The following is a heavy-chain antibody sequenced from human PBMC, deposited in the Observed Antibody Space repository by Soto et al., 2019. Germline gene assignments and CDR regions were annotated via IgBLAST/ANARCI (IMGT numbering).Heavy chain of an antibody. CDR1: GFTFSSYG. CDR2: IWYDGSNK. D-gene: IGHD3-3*01. CDR3: ARGWKGRFLEWKRPPTEGMDV. Sequence: QVQLVESGGGVVQPGRSLRLSCAASGFTFSSYGMHWVRQAPGKGLEWVAGIWYDGSNKYYADSVKGRFTISRDNSKNTLNLQMNSLRAEDTAVYYCARGWKGRFLEWKRPPTEGMDVWGQGTTVTVSS. J-gene: IGHJ6*02. V-gene: IGHV3-33*01.